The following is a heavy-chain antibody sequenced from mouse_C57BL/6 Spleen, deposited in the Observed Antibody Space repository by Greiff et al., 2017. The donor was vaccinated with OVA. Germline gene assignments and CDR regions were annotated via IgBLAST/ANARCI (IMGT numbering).Heavy chain of an antibody. CDR3: AREGTYDGYYHYAMDY. CDR1: GYTFTSYG. J-gene: IGHJ4*01. V-gene: IGHV1-81*01. CDR2: IYPRSGNT. D-gene: IGHD2-3*01. Sequence: QVQLKESGAELARPGASVKLSCKASGYTFTSYGISWVKQRTGQGLEWIGEIYPRSGNTYYNEKFKGKATLTADKSSSTAYMELRSLTSEDSAVYFCAREGTYDGYYHYAMDYWGQGTSVTVSS.